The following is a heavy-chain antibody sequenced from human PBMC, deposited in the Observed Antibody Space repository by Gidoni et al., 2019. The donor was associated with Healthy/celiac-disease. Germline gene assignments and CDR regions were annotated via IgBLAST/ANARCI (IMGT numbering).Heavy chain of an antibody. D-gene: IGHD3-3*01. J-gene: IGHJ4*02. CDR2: ISGSGGST. CDR3: AKDRAVLRFLAWLSYYFDD. Sequence: EVQLVGSGGGLVQLGGSLRLSCSAPGFTFSSYAMSWVRQAPGKGLEWVSAISGSGGSTYYADSVKSRFTISRDKSTSTLYLQMNSLRAEDTAVYYCAKDRAVLRFLAWLSYYFDDWGRGTLVAVSS. V-gene: IGHV3-23*04. CDR1: GFTFSSYA.